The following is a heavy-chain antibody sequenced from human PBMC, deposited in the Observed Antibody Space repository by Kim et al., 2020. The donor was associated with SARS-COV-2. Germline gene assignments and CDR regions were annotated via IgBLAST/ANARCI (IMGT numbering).Heavy chain of an antibody. Sequence: VKGRFTISRDDSKSIAYLQMNSLKTEDTAVYYCTRVDSSSWDYYYYGMDVWGQGTTVTVSS. D-gene: IGHD6-13*01. CDR3: TRVDSSSWDYYYYGMDV. J-gene: IGHJ6*02. V-gene: IGHV3-49*02.